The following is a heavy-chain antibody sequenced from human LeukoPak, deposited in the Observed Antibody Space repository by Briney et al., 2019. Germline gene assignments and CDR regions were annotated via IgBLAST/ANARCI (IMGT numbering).Heavy chain of an antibody. CDR3: ARDVGGSYYVFNWFDP. V-gene: IGHV4-39*02. CDR1: GGSISSNNYY. Sequence: PSETLSLTCTVSGGSISSNNYYWSWIRQPPGKGLEWIGSIYNSGSTYYNPSLKSRDTISVDTSKNQFALKLSSVTAADTAVYYCARDVGGSYYVFNWFDPWGQGTLVTVSS. D-gene: IGHD1-26*01. J-gene: IGHJ5*02. CDR2: IYNSGST.